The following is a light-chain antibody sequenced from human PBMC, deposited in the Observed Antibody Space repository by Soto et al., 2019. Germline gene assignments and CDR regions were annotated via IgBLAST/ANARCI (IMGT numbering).Light chain of an antibody. CDR2: GAS. J-gene: IGKJ5*01. V-gene: IGKV3-20*01. CDR1: HIVSSSY. CDR3: QQYGCSPIT. Sequence: EIVLTQSPGTLSLSTEERATLSCRASHIVSSSYLAWYQQKPGQAPRLLIYGASSRATGIPDRFSGSGSGTDFTLTISRLEADDFAVYYYQQYGCSPITFGQGTRLQV.